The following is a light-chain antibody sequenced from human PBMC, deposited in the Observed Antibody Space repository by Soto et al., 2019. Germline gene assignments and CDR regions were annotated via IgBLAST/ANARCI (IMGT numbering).Light chain of an antibody. V-gene: IGKV1-9*01. CDR3: QQLNSYPGLS. CDR2: AAS. J-gene: IGKJ4*01. CDR1: QGFSTS. Sequence: DIQLTQSPSFLSASVGDRVTITCRASQGFSTSLAWYQHKSGKAPKLLIYAASTFQSGVPSRFRGSGSGTEFTLTISSLQPEDFATYYCQQLNSYPGLSFGGGTKVEI.